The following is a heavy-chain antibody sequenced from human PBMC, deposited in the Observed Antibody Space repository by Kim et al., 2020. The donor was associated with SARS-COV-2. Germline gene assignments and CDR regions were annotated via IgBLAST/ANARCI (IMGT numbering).Heavy chain of an antibody. CDR3: ARGDGSGWYNFWFDP. CDR2: LYSGGST. CDR1: GFTVSSNY. D-gene: IGHD6-19*01. Sequence: LSLTCAASGFTVSSNYMTWVRQAPGKGLEWVSVLYSGGSTYYADSVKGRFTISRDNSKNTLYLQLNSLRAEDTAVYYCARGDGSGWYNFWFDPWGQGTLVTVSS. J-gene: IGHJ5*02. V-gene: IGHV3-66*01.